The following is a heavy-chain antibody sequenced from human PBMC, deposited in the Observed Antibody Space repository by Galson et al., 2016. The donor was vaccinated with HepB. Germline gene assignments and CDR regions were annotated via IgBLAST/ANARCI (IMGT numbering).Heavy chain of an antibody. V-gene: IGHV4-34*01. CDR1: GGSVSAYY. Sequence: ETLSLTCAVYGGSVSAYYWTWIRQPPGKGLEWIGEINHSGSTKYNPSLKSRVTISLDTSKKQTYLTLSSVTAADTAVYYCAIGREYGVRWWFDPWGQGTLVTVSS. CDR2: INHSGST. J-gene: IGHJ5*02. CDR3: AIGREYGVRWWFDP. D-gene: IGHD2/OR15-2a*01.